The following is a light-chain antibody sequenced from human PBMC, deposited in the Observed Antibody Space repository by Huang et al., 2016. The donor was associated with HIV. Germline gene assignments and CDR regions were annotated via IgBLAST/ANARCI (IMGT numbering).Light chain of an antibody. CDR1: QSVGTK. J-gene: IGKJ2*01. CDR2: GAS. V-gene: IGKV3-15*01. CDR3: QQYNTWPPNYT. Sequence: IVMTQSPAALSVSLGERVILSYRASQSVGTKIAWYFQRPGQAPRLLIYGASTRASGTPARFSGSGSGTDFNLTISSLQSEDFAVYHCQQYNTWPPNYTFGQGTKLETK.